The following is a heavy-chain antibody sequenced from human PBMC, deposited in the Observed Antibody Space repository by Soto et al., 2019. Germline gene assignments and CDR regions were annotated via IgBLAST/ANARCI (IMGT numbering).Heavy chain of an antibody. D-gene: IGHD4-17*01. CDR1: GFTVSSNY. CDR3: ANTYGLLDAFDI. Sequence: GGSLRLSCAASGFTVSSNYMSWVRQAPGKGLEWVSVIYSCGSTYYADSVKGRITISRDNSKNPLYLQMNILRAEDTAVYYCANTYGLLDAFDIWGQGTMVTVSS. CDR2: IYSCGST. J-gene: IGHJ3*02. V-gene: IGHV3-66*02.